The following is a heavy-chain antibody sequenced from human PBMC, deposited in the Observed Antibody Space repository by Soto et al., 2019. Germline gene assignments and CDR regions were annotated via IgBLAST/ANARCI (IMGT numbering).Heavy chain of an antibody. J-gene: IGHJ6*02. CDR2: IYNDGTYS. CDR3: ARGGRYRENYYFGMDV. CDR1: GFIFKMYW. Sequence: GGSLRLSCAASGFIFKMYWMHWVRQSPGKGLVWISRIYNDGTYSDYADSVRGRFTISRDNVNDTLYLQMNNLRAEDSGLYFCARGGRYRENYYFGMDVWGQGTTVTVS. V-gene: IGHV3-74*01. D-gene: IGHD1-26*01.